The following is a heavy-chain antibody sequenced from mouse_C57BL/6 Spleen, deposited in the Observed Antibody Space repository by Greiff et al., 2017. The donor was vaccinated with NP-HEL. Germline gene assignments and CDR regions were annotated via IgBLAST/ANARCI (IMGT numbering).Heavy chain of an antibody. V-gene: IGHV6-6*01. CDR3: TKRDTTYAMDY. CDR1: GFTFSDAW. J-gene: IGHJ4*01. CDR2: IRNKANNHAT. D-gene: IGHD1-1*01. Sequence: EVMLVESGGGLVQPGGSMKLSCAASGFTFSDAWMDWVRQSPEKGLEWVAEIRNKANNHATYYAESVKGRFTISRDDSKSSVYLQMNSLRAEDTGIYYCTKRDTTYAMDYWDQGTSVTVSS.